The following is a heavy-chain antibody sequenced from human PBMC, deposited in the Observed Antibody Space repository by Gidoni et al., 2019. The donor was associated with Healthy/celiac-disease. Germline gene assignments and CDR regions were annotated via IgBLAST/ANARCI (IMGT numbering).Heavy chain of an antibody. D-gene: IGHD3-22*01. CDR1: GGTFSSYA. J-gene: IGHJ4*02. CDR3: AGSSGYRFDY. CDR2: IIPILGIA. V-gene: IGHV1-69*04. Sequence: EVKKPGSSVKVSCKASGGTFSSYALSWVRQAPGQGLEWMGRIIPILGIANYAQKFQGRVTITADKSTSTAYMELSSLRSEDTAVYYCAGSSGYRFDYWGQGTLVTVSS.